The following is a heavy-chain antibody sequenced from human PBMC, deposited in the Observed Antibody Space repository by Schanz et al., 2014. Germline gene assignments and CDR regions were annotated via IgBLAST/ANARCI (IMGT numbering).Heavy chain of an antibody. V-gene: IGHV3-15*01. J-gene: IGHJ4*02. CDR3: TTVQYYYGSGIYICE. CDR2: IKSKTDGGTA. CDR1: GFTFSNSW. Sequence: EVQLVESGGGLVKPGGSLRLSCAASGFTFSNSWMSWVRQAPGKGLEWVGRIKSKTDGGTADYAAPVKGRFTISRDDSKTTLYLQMDSLKTEDTAVYYCTTVQYYYGSGIYICEWGQGTLVTVSS. D-gene: IGHD3-10*01.